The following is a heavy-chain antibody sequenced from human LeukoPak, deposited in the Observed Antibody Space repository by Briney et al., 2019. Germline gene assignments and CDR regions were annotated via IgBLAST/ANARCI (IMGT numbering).Heavy chain of an antibody. J-gene: IGHJ6*02. CDR1: GGSISSGGYY. CDR2: IYHSGST. V-gene: IGHV4-30-2*01. CDR3: ARRAAAGTAGGMDV. Sequence: PSETLSLTCTVSGGSISSGGYYWSWIRQPPGKGLEWIGYIYHSGSTYYNPSLKSRVTISVDRSKNQFSLKLSSVTAADTAVYYCARRAAAGTAGGMDVWGQGTTVTVSS. D-gene: IGHD6-13*01.